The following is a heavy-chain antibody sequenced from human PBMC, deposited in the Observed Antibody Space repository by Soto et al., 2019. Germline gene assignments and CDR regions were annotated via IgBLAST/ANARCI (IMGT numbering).Heavy chain of an antibody. Sequence: QVQLQESGPGLVRPSQTLSLTCTVSGGSISSEYYHWTWIRQAPGKGLEWIGYIHYSGSVHYNPSLQSRLTMSVDTSMNLFSPKLSALTDADTAVYFCDREDDGGDRDKYSLDGWGQGTTVTVSS. CDR3: DREDDGGDRDKYSLDG. CDR1: GGSISSEYYH. D-gene: IGHD2-21*02. J-gene: IGHJ6*02. CDR2: IHYSGSV. V-gene: IGHV4-30-4*01.